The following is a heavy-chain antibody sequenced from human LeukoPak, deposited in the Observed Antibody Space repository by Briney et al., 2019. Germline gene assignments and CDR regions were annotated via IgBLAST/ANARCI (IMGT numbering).Heavy chain of an antibody. J-gene: IGHJ5*02. CDR1: GWSFNDYY. CDR3: ARGQVPAARGYNWFDP. CDR2: INARGDT. V-gene: IGHV4-34*01. D-gene: IGHD2-2*01. Sequence: SETLSLTCAVYGWSFNDYYWNWIRQPPGKVLEWIGEINARGDTNFNPSLKSRVTISVDTSKSQFSLRLTSMIAADTAVYYCARGQVPAARGYNWFDPWGQGTLVTVSS.